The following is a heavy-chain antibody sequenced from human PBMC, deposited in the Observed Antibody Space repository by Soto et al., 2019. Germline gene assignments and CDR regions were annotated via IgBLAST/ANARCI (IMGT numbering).Heavy chain of an antibody. CDR3: ARVAAGASFDY. D-gene: IGHD6-13*01. J-gene: IGHJ4*02. CDR2: IYHSGST. CDR1: GDSISSYY. Sequence: SETLSLTCTVSGDSISSYYWSWIRQPPGKGLEWIGYIYHSGSTNYNPSLKSRVTISVDTSKNQFSLKLSSVTAADTAVYYCARVAAGASFDYWGQGTLVTVSS. V-gene: IGHV4-59*01.